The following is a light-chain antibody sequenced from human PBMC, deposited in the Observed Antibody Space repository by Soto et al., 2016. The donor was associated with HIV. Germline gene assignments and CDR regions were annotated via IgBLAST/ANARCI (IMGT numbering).Light chain of an antibody. CDR1: MLTKKY. CDR3: YSSADNIWV. J-gene: IGLJ3*02. V-gene: IGLV3-27*01. CDR2: KDT. Sequence: SYELTQPSSVSVSPGQTARITCSGDMLTKKYSRWFQQKPGQAPVLVIYKDTERPSGIPERFSGSSSGTTVTLTISGAQVEDEADYYCYSSADNIWVFGGGTKLTAL.